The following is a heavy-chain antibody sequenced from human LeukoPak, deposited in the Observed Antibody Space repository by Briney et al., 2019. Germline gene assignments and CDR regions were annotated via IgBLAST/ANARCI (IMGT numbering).Heavy chain of an antibody. CDR1: GFTVSSAF. CDR2: IYSGGAT. J-gene: IGHJ4*02. Sequence: GGSLRLSCAASGFTVSSAFMSWVRQPPGKGLEWVSLIYSGGATYYADSVKGRFTISRDNSKNTLYLQMDSLRAEDTAVYYCANNYAIDYWGQGTLVTVSS. D-gene: IGHD3-16*01. CDR3: ANNYAIDY. V-gene: IGHV3-66*02.